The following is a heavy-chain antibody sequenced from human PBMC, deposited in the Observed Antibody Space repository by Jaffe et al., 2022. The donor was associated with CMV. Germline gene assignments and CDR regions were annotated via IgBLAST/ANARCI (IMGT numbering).Heavy chain of an antibody. D-gene: IGHD2-15*01. CDR2: ISSSSSYI. Sequence: EVQLVESGGGLVKPGGSLRLSCAASGFTFSSYSMNWVRQAPGKGLEWVSSISSSSSYIYYADSVKGRFTISRDNAKNSLYLQMNSLRAEDTAVYYCARDPGFDIVVVVAAGDAFDIWGQGTMVTVSS. V-gene: IGHV3-21*01. CDR1: GFTFSSYS. J-gene: IGHJ3*02. CDR3: ARDPGFDIVVVVAAGDAFDI.